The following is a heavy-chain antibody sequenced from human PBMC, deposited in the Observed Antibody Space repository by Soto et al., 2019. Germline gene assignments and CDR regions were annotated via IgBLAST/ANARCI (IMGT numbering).Heavy chain of an antibody. J-gene: IGHJ6*02. D-gene: IGHD3-22*01. CDR2: IWYDGSNK. CDR1: GFTFSSYG. Sequence: PGGSLRLSCAASGFTFSSYGMHWVRQAPGKGLEWVAVIWYDGSNKYYADSVKGRFTISRDNSKNTLYLQMNSLRAEDTAVYYCARRPNYYDIMDVWGQGTTVTVSS. CDR3: ARRPNYYDIMDV. V-gene: IGHV3-33*01.